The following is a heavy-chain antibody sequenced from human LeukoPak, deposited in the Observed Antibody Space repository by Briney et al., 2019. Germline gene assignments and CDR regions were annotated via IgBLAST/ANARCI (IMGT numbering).Heavy chain of an antibody. D-gene: IGHD3-22*01. CDR3: ARGYYYESSADYPGGDY. CDR2: INPSGGST. V-gene: IGHV1-46*01. J-gene: IGHJ4*02. Sequence: ASVKVSCKASGYTFTKYFLYWVRQAPGQGLEWMGIINPSGGSTSYAQKLQGRVTMTRDTSTSTVYMELRSLRSEDTAVYYCARGYYYESSADYPGGDYWGQGTLVTVSS. CDR1: GYTFTKYF.